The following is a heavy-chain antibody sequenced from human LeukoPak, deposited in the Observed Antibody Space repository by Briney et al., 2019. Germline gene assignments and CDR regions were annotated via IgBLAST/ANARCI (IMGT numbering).Heavy chain of an antibody. V-gene: IGHV3-11*04. Sequence: GGSLRLSCAASGFTFSDHYMNWVRQAPGKGLEWVSYISSSGSIIHYADAVKGRFTTSRDNAKNSLHLQMNSLRAEDTAIYYCARVRGYGSESFDYWGQGTLVTVSS. J-gene: IGHJ4*02. CDR1: GFTFSDHY. CDR3: ARVRGYGSESFDY. CDR2: ISSSGSII. D-gene: IGHD3-10*01.